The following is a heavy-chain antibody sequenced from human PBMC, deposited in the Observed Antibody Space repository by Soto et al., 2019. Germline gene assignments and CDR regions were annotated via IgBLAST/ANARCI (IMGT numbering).Heavy chain of an antibody. J-gene: IGHJ4*02. CDR3: AGGIAARPLGY. D-gene: IGHD6-6*01. Sequence: PSETLSLTCTVSGGSISSYYGSWIRQPPGKGLEWIGYIYHSGSTYYNPSLKSRVTISVDRSKNQFSLKLSSVTAADTAVYYCAGGIAARPLGYWGQGTLVTVSS. CDR1: GGSISSYY. CDR2: IYHSGST. V-gene: IGHV4-59*04.